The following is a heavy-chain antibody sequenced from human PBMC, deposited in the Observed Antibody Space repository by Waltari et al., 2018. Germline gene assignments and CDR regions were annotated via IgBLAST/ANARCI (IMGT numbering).Heavy chain of an antibody. D-gene: IGHD1-26*01. J-gene: IGHJ4*02. CDR3: ARANNGSHFACDF. Sequence: QGQLVQSGAEVKKPGASVKVSCRAPGTTFKYYCYRWVRQAPGQGPEWMGGIIPVIDTISYAQKFQGRLSITADKSTNTVFMELSGLTSEDTALYYCARANNGSHFACDFWGQGTLVTVSS. CDR1: GTTFKYYC. CDR2: IIPVIDTI. V-gene: IGHV1-69*06.